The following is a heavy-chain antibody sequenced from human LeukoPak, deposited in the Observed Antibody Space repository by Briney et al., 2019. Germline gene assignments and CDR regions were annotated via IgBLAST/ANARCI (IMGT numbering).Heavy chain of an antibody. J-gene: IGHJ4*02. CDR2: STHSGST. D-gene: IGHD2-2*01. Sequence: PSETLSLTCAVYGGSFSGYYWSWIRQPPGKGLEWIGESTHSGSTNYNPSLKSRLTISVDTSKSQFSLRLTSVTAADTAVYHCARGRTGAAALDFWGPGTLVTVSS. CDR3: ARGRTGAAALDF. CDR1: GGSFSGYY. V-gene: IGHV4-34*01.